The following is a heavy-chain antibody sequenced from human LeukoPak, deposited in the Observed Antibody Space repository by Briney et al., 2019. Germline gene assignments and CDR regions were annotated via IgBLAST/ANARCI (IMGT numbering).Heavy chain of an antibody. V-gene: IGHV1-69*13. CDR3: ARDLPIASALGTHFDY. Sequence: ASVKVSCKASGYTFTSYGISWVRQAPGQGLEWMGGTIPTFGTTTYSQKFQGSVTITADESTSTAYMEVSSLRSEDTAVYYCARDLPIASALGTHFDYWGQGTLVTVSS. CDR1: GYTFTSYG. J-gene: IGHJ4*02. D-gene: IGHD6-13*01. CDR2: TIPTFGTT.